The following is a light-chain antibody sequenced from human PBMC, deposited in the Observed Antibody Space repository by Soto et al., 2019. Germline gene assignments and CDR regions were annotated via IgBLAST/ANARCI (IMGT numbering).Light chain of an antibody. V-gene: IGKV3-15*01. CDR3: QQYISWPRT. J-gene: IGKJ1*01. CDR1: QSVYSN. Sequence: EIVMTQSPATLSVSPGERATLSCRASQSVYSNLAWYQQKPGQAPRLLIYGASSRASRIPVRFSGSGSGTEFTLTISSLQSEDFAVYYCQQYISWPRTFGQGTKVEIK. CDR2: GAS.